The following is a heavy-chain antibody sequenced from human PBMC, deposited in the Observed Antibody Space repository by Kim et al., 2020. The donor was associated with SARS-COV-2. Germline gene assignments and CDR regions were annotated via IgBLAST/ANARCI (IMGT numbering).Heavy chain of an antibody. CDR3: ARAILRFLEWSYYYMDV. J-gene: IGHJ6*03. CDR1: GYTFTSYA. Sequence: ASVKVSCKASGYTFTSYAMHWVRQAPGQRLEWMGWINAGNGNTKYSQKFQGRVTITRDTSASTAYMELSSLRSEDTAVYYCARAILRFLEWSYYYMDVWGKGTTVTVSS. CDR2: INAGNGNT. V-gene: IGHV1-3*01. D-gene: IGHD3-3*01.